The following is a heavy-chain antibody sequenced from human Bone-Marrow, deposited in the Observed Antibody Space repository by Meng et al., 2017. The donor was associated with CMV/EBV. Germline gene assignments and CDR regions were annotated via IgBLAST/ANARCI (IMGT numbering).Heavy chain of an antibody. CDR1: GGTFSTYA. CDR2: IIPIFGTA. Sequence: SVKVSCKASGGTFSTYAISWVRQAPGQGLEWMGGIIPIFGTANYAQKFQGRVTMTRDTSISTAYMELSGLRSDDTAVYYCAKDRNWYFDLWGRGTLVTVSS. V-gene: IGHV1-69*05. J-gene: IGHJ2*01. CDR3: AKDRNWYFDL.